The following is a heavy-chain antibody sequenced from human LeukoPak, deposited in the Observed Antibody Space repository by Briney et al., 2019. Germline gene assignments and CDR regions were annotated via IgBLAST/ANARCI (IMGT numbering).Heavy chain of an antibody. Sequence: ASVKVSCKASGGTFSSYAISWVRQAPGQGLEWMGGIIPILGIANYAQKFQGRVTITADKSTSTAYMELRSLRSDDTAVYYCAREAGYSYANYYFDYWGQGTLVTVSS. CDR1: GGTFSSYA. V-gene: IGHV1-69*10. D-gene: IGHD5-18*01. J-gene: IGHJ4*02. CDR3: AREAGYSYANYYFDY. CDR2: IIPILGIA.